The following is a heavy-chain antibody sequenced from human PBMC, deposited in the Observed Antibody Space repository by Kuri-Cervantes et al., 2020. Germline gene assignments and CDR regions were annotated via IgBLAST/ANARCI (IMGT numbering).Heavy chain of an antibody. J-gene: IGHJ4*02. V-gene: IGHV1-18*01. CDR2: ISAYNGNT. CDR1: GYTFTSYG. CDR3: ARARTPPYYFDY. Sequence: ASVKVSCKASGYTFTSYGISWVRQAPGQGLEWMGWISAYNGNTNYAQKLQGRVTMATDTSTSTAYMELRSLRSDDTAVYYCARARTPPYYFDYWGQGTLVTVSS.